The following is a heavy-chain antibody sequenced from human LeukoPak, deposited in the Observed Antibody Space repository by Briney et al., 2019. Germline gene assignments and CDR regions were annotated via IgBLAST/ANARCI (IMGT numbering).Heavy chain of an antibody. V-gene: IGHV1-18*01. J-gene: IGHJ6*04. Sequence: ASVKVSCKASGYTFSSYAITWVRQAPGQGLEWVGWISTYNGDTEYAHMLQGRVTMTTDTPTSTVYMDLRSLRSDDTAVYYCARDTYYYSSGSYLDVWGKGTTVTISS. D-gene: IGHD3-10*01. CDR2: ISTYNGDT. CDR1: GYTFSSYA. CDR3: ARDTYYYSSGSYLDV.